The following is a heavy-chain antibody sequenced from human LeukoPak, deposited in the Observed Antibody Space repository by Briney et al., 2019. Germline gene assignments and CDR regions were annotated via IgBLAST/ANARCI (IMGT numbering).Heavy chain of an antibody. Sequence: PGGSLRLSCAASGFTFSSYYMHWVRQATGKGLEWVSAIGTAGDTYYPGSVKGRFTISRENAKNSLYHQMTSMRAEDKAVYYCAGGIPAGWFDPWGQGTLVTVSS. V-gene: IGHV3-13*01. J-gene: IGHJ5*02. CDR3: AGGIPAGWFDP. D-gene: IGHD2-21*01. CDR2: IGTAGDT. CDR1: GFTFSSYY.